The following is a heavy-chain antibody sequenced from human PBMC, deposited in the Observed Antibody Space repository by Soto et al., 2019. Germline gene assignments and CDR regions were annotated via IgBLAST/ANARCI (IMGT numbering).Heavy chain of an antibody. CDR1: GFTFGSYG. CDR2: ISYDGSNK. CDR3: AKDLGQRGVDLRLLPFYAFDI. Sequence: QVQLVESGGGVVQPGRSLRLSCAASGFTFGSYGMHWVRQAPGKGLEWVAVISYDGSNKYYEDSVKGRFTISRDNSKNTLYLQMNSLRDEDTAVYYCAKDLGQRGVDLRLLPFYAFDIWGQGSMVSVSS. D-gene: IGHD6-25*01. J-gene: IGHJ3*02. V-gene: IGHV3-30*18.